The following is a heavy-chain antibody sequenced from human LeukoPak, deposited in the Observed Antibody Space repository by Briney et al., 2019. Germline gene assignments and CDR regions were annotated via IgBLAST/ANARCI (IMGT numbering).Heavy chain of an antibody. V-gene: IGHV3-30-3*01. CDR3: ARDSVITRGFYYFDY. J-gene: IGHJ4*02. D-gene: IGHD7-27*01. CDR2: ISYDGSNK. CDR1: GFTFSSYA. Sequence: GGSLRLSCAASGFTFSSYAMHWVRQAPGKGLEWVAVISYDGSNKYYADSVKGRFTISRDNSKNTLYLQMNSLRAEDTAVYYCARDSVITRGFYYFDYWGQGTLVTVSS.